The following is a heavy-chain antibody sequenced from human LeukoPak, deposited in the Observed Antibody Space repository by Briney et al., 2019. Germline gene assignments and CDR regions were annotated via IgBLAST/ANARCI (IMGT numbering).Heavy chain of an antibody. CDR2: IFYSGST. CDR3: ARDLYRIVVVPHYFDY. Sequence: SETLSLTCIVSGGSISSSSYYWGWIRQPPGKGLEWIGSIFYSGSTYYNPSLKSRVTISVDTSKNQFSLKLRSVTAADTAVYYCARDLYRIVVVPHYFDYWGQGTLVTVSS. V-gene: IGHV4-39*07. J-gene: IGHJ4*02. D-gene: IGHD3-22*01. CDR1: GGSISSSSYY.